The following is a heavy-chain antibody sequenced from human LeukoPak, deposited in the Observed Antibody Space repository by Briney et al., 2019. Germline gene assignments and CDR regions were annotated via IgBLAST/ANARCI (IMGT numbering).Heavy chain of an antibody. D-gene: IGHD3-10*01. V-gene: IGHV3-20*04. Sequence: PGGSLRLSCAASGFTFYNYGMSWVRHAPGKGLEWVSGINWNGGSTGYADSVKGRFTISRDNAKNSLYLQMNSLRAEDTALYYCGRSNRGSGGYLPVDYWGQGTLVTVSS. CDR3: GRSNRGSGGYLPVDY. J-gene: IGHJ4*02. CDR2: INWNGGST. CDR1: GFTFYNYG.